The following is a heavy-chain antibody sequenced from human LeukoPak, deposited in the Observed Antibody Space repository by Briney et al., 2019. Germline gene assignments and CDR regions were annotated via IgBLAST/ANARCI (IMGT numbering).Heavy chain of an antibody. Sequence: SQTLSLTCTVSGGSISSGAYYWSWIRQPPGKGLEWIGYIYYSGRTYYKPSLRSRVTVSVDRSRNQFSLKLTSVTAADTAGYYCARHAEESFDAFDIWGQGTMVTVSS. V-gene: IGHV4-30-4*01. CDR3: ARHAEESFDAFDI. J-gene: IGHJ3*02. D-gene: IGHD1-26*01. CDR2: IYYSGRT. CDR1: GGSISSGAYY.